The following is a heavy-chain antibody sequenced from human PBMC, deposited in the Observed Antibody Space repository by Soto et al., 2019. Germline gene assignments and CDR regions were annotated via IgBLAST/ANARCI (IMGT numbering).Heavy chain of an antibody. D-gene: IGHD5-18*01. Sequence: ESGGGVVQPGRSLRLSCAASGFTFSSYGMHWVRQAPGKGLGWVAIISYDGSNKYYADSVKGRFTISRDNSKNTLYLQMNSLRAEDTAVYYCAKSALKGQAMGSFDYWGQGTLFTVSS. J-gene: IGHJ4*02. CDR1: GFTFSSYG. CDR3: AKSALKGQAMGSFDY. CDR2: ISYDGSNK. V-gene: IGHV3-30*18.